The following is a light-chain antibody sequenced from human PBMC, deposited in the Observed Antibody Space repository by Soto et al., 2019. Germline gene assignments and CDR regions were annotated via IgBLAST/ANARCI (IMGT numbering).Light chain of an antibody. J-gene: IGLJ1*01. CDR3: SSSAGSTNV. CDR2: EVN. Sequence: QSALTQPPSASGSPGQSVAISCTGTSSDVGGYNYVSWYQQHPGKAPKLMIYEVNKRPSGVPDRFSGSKSGNTASLTVSGLQAEDEAYYYSSSSAGSTNVFGTGTKVTVL. V-gene: IGLV2-8*01. CDR1: SSDVGGYNY.